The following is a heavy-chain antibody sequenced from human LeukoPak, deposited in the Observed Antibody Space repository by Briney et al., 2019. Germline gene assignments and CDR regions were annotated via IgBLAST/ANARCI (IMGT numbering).Heavy chain of an antibody. CDR2: MYLSGTT. Sequence: SETLSPTCIVSGDSINSLDLWSWVRQPPGKGLEWIGEMYLSGTTHSNPSVKSRVTISIDKSKNQFFLNLSSVTAADTAVYYCAGLVGRYSSGLYYYYFDYWGQGTLVTVSS. D-gene: IGHD3-22*01. CDR3: AGLVGRYSSGLYYYYFDY. J-gene: IGHJ4*02. V-gene: IGHV4-4*02. CDR1: GDSINSLDL.